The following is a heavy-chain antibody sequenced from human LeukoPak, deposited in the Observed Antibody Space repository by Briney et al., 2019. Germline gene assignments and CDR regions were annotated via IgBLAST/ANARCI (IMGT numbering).Heavy chain of an antibody. V-gene: IGHV4-34*01. Sequence: SETLSLTCAVYGGSFSGYYWSWIRQPPGKGLEWIGEINHSGSTNYNPSLKSRVTISVDTSKNQFSLKLSSVTAADTAVYYCASRRYYDFWSGHPQRSNPIDYWGQGTLVTVSS. D-gene: IGHD3-3*01. J-gene: IGHJ4*02. CDR1: GGSFSGYY. CDR2: INHSGST. CDR3: ASRRYYDFWSGHPQRSNPIDY.